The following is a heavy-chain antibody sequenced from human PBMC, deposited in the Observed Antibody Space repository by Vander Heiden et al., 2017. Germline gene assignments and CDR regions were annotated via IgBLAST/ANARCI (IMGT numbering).Heavy chain of an antibody. CDR1: AFTSSSYS. Sequence: ELQLVESGGGLVKRGGSLRLSCAASAFTSSSYSMNWVRQAPGKGLEWVSSISSSSSYIYYADSVKGRFTISRDNAKNSLYLQMNSLRAEDTAVYYCARDRDPYSSGWYGWFDPWGQGTLVTVSS. CDR3: ARDRDPYSSGWYGWFDP. CDR2: ISSSSSYI. J-gene: IGHJ5*02. V-gene: IGHV3-21*01. D-gene: IGHD6-19*01.